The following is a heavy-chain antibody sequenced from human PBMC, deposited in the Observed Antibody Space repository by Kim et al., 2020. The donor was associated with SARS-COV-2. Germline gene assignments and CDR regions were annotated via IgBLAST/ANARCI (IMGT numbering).Heavy chain of an antibody. D-gene: IGHD3-16*02. Sequence: LKSRVTISVDTSKNQFSLKLSSVTAADTAVYYCARAFGGSYRPYYYGMDVWGQGTTVTVSS. CDR3: ARAFGGSYRPYYYGMDV. J-gene: IGHJ6*02. V-gene: IGHV4-31*02.